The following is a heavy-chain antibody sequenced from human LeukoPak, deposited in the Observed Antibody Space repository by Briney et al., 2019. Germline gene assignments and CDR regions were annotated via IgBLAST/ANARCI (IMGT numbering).Heavy chain of an antibody. J-gene: IGHJ1*01. CDR2: ISGSGGST. V-gene: IGHV3-23*01. D-gene: IGHD3-22*01. CDR3: AKAGGSSGYYVYFQH. CDR1: GFTVSSNY. Sequence: QAGGSLRLSCAASGFTVSSNYMSWVRQAPGKGLEWVSAISGSGGSTYYADSVKGRFTISRDNSKNTLYLQMNSLRAEDTAVYYCAKAGGSSGYYVYFQHWGQGTLVTVSS.